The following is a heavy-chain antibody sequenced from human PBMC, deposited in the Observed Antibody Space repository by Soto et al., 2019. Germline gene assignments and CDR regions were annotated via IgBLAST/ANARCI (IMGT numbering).Heavy chain of an antibody. V-gene: IGHV4-39*01. Sequence: KTSETLSLTCTVSGGSISSSSYYWGWIRQPPGKGLEWIGSIYYSGSTYYNPSLKSRVTISVDTSKNQFSLKLSSVTAADTAVYYCARHFDSYGYCDYWGQGTLVTVSS. J-gene: IGHJ4*02. CDR2: IYYSGST. CDR3: ARHFDSYGYCDY. CDR1: GGSISSSSYY. D-gene: IGHD5-18*01.